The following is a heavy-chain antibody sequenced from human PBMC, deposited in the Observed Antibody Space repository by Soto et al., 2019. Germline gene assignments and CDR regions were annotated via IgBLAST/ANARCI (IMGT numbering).Heavy chain of an antibody. CDR1: GGSFSGYY. Sequence: QVQLQQWGAGLLKPSETLSLTCAVYGGSFSGYYWSWIRQPPGKGLEWIGEINHSGSTNYNPSLKSRVTISVDTSKNQFSLKLSSVTAADTAVYYCVGRLRVRFNWYFDLWGRGTLVTVSS. V-gene: IGHV4-34*01. D-gene: IGHD4-17*01. CDR3: VGRLRVRFNWYFDL. J-gene: IGHJ2*01. CDR2: INHSGST.